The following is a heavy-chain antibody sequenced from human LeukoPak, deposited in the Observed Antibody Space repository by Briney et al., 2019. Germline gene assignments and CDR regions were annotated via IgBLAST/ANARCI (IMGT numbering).Heavy chain of an antibody. J-gene: IGHJ3*02. Sequence: GSLRLSCAASGFTFSSCWMNWVRQPPGKGLEWIGSMYSSGSTYYNPSLKSRVTISVDTSKNQFSLKLSSVTAADTAVYYCARGPPDCSSTSCYAFDAFDIWGQGTMVTVSS. CDR1: GFTFSSCWM. V-gene: IGHV4-39*07. CDR3: ARGPPDCSSTSCYAFDAFDI. D-gene: IGHD2-2*01. CDR2: MYSSGST.